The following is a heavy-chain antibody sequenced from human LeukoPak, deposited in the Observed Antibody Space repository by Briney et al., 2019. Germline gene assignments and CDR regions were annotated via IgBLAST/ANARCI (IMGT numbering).Heavy chain of an antibody. V-gene: IGHV1-46*01. CDR2: INPSDGGT. D-gene: IGHD2-21*02. CDR3: ARGLGGDNDAFDI. CDR1: GYTFTSYG. Sequence: ASVKVSCKASGYTFTSYGISWVRQAPGQGLEWMGIINPSDGGTSYAQKFQGRVTMTRDTSTSTVYMELSSLRSEDTAMYYCARGLGGDNDAFDIWGQGTMVTVSS. J-gene: IGHJ3*02.